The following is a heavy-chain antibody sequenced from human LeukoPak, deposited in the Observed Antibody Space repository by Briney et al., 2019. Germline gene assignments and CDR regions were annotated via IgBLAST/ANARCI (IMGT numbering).Heavy chain of an antibody. V-gene: IGHV3-48*03. CDR2: ISASETSI. Sequence: TGGSLRLSCAASGFTFSLYNMNWVRQAPGKGLEWVSQISASETSIKYADGVRGRFTISRDNVKNSVYLQMNSLRAEDTAIYYCVRDNLENQWLERSYWGQGTLVTVSS. D-gene: IGHD6-19*01. J-gene: IGHJ4*02. CDR3: VRDNLENQWLERSY. CDR1: GFTFSLYN.